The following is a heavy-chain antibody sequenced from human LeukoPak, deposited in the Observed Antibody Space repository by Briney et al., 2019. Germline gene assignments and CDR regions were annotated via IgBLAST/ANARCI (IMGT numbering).Heavy chain of an antibody. J-gene: IGHJ4*02. V-gene: IGHV1-24*01. CDR2: FDPEGGET. CDR3: ATGNDILDY. CDR1: GYTLTELS. D-gene: IGHD3-9*01. Sequence: GASVKVSCKVSGYTLTELSMHWVRQAPGKGLEWMGGFDPEGGETIYAQKFQGGVTMTEDTSTDAAYMELSSLRSEDTAVYYCATGNDILDYWGQGTLVTVSS.